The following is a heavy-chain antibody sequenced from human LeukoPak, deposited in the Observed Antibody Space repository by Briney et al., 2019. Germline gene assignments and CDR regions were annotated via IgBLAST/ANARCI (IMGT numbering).Heavy chain of an antibody. D-gene: IGHD3-22*01. CDR1: GYSFTTYW. CDR2: IYPGDSDT. J-gene: IGHJ4*02. V-gene: IGHV5-51*01. Sequence: GESLKISCKGSGYSFTTYWIGWVRQMPGKGLEWMGIIYPGDSDTRYSPSFQGQVTISADKSISTAYLQWSSLKASDTAMYYCATRVGYDSSGYYYDYWGQGTLITVSS. CDR3: ATRVGYDSSGYYYDY.